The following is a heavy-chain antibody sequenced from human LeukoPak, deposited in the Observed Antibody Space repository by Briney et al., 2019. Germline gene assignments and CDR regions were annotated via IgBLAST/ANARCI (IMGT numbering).Heavy chain of an antibody. Sequence: SETLSLTCTVSGGSISSSSYYWGWIRQPPGKGLEWIGSIYYSGSTYYNPSLKSRVTISVDTSKNQFSLKLSSVTAADTAVYYCARQAYSSNLGWFDPWGQGTLVTVSS. CDR2: IYYSGST. J-gene: IGHJ5*02. CDR3: ARQAYSSNLGWFDP. CDR1: GGSISSSSYY. D-gene: IGHD6-13*01. V-gene: IGHV4-39*01.